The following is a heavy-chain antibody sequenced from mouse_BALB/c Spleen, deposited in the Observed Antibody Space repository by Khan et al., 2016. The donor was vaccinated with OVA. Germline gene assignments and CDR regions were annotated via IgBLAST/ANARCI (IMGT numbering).Heavy chain of an antibody. V-gene: IGHV2-2*02. CDR2: IWSGGST. Sequence: QVQLKESGPGLVQPSQSLSITCTVSVFSLTNYGVHWVRQSPGKGLEWLGLIWSGGSTDYNAAFISRLSISKDNSKSQVFFKMNSLQANDTAIYYCARNYDYDEGLTYWGQGTLVTVSA. J-gene: IGHJ3*01. D-gene: IGHD2-4*01. CDR3: ARNYDYDEGLTY. CDR1: VFSLTNYG.